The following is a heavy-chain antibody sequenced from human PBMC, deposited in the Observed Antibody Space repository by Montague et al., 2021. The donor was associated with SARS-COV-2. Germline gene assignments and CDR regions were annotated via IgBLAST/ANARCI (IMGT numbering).Heavy chain of an antibody. V-gene: IGHV4-34*01. J-gene: IGHJ6*02. D-gene: IGHD3-16*02. CDR2: INHSGST. Sequence: SETLSLTSAVYGGSFSGYYWTWIRQPPGKGLEWIGEINHSGSTXXXPSXXXRVTISVDTSKNQFSLKLRSVTAADTAVYYCARGQPPRITFGGIISYGLDVWGQGTTVTVSS. CDR1: GGSFSGYY. CDR3: ARGQPPRITFGGIISYGLDV.